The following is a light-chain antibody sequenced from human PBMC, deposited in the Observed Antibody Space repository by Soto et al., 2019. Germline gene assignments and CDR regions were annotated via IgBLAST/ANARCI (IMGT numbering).Light chain of an antibody. Sequence: DIQMTQAPSSLSASVGDGVTITCRASQSISSYLHWYQQKPGKAPKLLIYAASSLQSGVPSRFSGSGSETDFTLTISSLQPEDFATYYCQQTYTTPRMFGQGTKVDIK. CDR3: QQTYTTPRM. V-gene: IGKV1-39*01. CDR2: AAS. CDR1: QSISSY. J-gene: IGKJ1*01.